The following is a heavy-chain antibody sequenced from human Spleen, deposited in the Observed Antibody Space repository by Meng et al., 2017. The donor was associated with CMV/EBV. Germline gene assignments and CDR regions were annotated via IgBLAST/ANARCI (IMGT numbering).Heavy chain of an antibody. CDR2: IIHGGSP. CDR1: GGSLSGAY. V-gene: IGHV4-34*02. D-gene: IGHD2-8*02. Sequence: VQLPQWGEGLLKPSETLSRTCAVNGGSLSGAYWNWIRQPPGKGLEWIGEIIHGGSPSYNPSLKSRVTISIDTSKNQLSLMLSSVTAADTAVYYCARRPTGIDYWGQGTLVTVSS. J-gene: IGHJ4*02. CDR3: ARRPTGIDY.